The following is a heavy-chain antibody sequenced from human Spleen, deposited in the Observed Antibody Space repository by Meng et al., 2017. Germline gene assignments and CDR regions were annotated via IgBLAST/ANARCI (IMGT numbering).Heavy chain of an antibody. V-gene: IGHV7-4-1*02. CDR2: IHTNTGNP. CDR1: GYTFTSYA. Sequence: QVQVVQFGLWFKKPGASVEVSCKASGYTFTSYAMNWVRQAPGQGLEWMGWIHTNTGNPTYAQGFTGRFVFSLDTSVTTAYLEISSLKPEDSGVYHCARARDCSGGRCYSDYWGQGTLVTVSS. D-gene: IGHD2-15*01. CDR3: ARARDCSGGRCYSDY. J-gene: IGHJ4*02.